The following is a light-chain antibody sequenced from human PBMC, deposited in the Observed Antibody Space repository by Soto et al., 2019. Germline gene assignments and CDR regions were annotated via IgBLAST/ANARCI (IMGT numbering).Light chain of an antibody. V-gene: IGKV3-11*01. Sequence: EIVLTQSPATLSLSPGERATLSCRASQSVSGSLAWYQQKPGQAPRLLLYDASTRATGTPARFSGSGSGTDFSLTISSLEPEDFAVYYCQQRHSWPHTFGGGTKVEVK. CDR3: QQRHSWPHT. J-gene: IGKJ4*01. CDR2: DAS. CDR1: QSVSGS.